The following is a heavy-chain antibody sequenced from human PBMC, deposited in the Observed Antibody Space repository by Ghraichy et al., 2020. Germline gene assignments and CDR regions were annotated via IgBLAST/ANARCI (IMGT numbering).Heavy chain of an antibody. J-gene: IGHJ4*02. V-gene: IGHV3-30-3*01. D-gene: IGHD6-19*01. CDR3: ARGPPYSSGWLLDY. CDR2: ISYDGSNK. CDR1: GFTFSSYA. Sequence: GESLNISCAASGFTFSSYAMHWVRQAPGKGLEWVAVISYDGSNKYYADSVKGRFTISRDNSKNTLYLQMNSLRAEDTAVYYCARGPPYSSGWLLDYWGQGTLVTVSS.